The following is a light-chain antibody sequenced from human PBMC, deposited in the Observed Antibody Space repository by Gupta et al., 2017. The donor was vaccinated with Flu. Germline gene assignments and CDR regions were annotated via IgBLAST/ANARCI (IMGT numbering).Light chain of an antibody. V-gene: IGLV3-21*02. CDR2: DDS. CDR3: QVWDSSSVHVWV. J-gene: IGLJ3*02. Sequence: YVLTQPPSVSVAPGPTARITCGGNNIASKGVHWYQQKPGQAPVLVVFDDSDRPSGIPERFSGSNSGNTATLTISRVEAGDEADYYCQVWDSSSVHVWVFGGGTRVTVL. CDR1: NIASKG.